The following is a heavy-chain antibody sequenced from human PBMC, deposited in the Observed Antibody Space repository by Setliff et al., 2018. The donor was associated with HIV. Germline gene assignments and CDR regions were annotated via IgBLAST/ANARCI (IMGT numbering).Heavy chain of an antibody. D-gene: IGHD4-17*01. V-gene: IGHV3-23*01. Sequence: PGGSLRLSCEASGFTLRSYAMYWVRQAPGKGLAWVAGISGAGATTYYADSVKGRFTISRDNSKDTLYLQMNSLRAEDTAVYYCAKDGYSDYLNSYFDYWGQGTLVTVSS. CDR2: ISGAGATT. CDR3: AKDGYSDYLNSYFDY. CDR1: GFTLRSYA. J-gene: IGHJ4*02.